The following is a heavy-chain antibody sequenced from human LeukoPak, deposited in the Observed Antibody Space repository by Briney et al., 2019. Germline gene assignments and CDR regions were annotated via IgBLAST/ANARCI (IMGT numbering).Heavy chain of an antibody. CDR1: GGSFSGYY. D-gene: IGHD2-2*01. CDR3: AAGCSSTSCYWYYYTDV. CDR2: INQSGST. V-gene: IGHV4-34*01. Sequence: SETLSLTCAVYGGSFSGYYWSWIRQPPGKGLEWIGEINQSGSTNYNPSLRSRVTISVDTSKKQFSLRLSPVTAADTAVYYCAAGCSSTSCYWYYYTDVWGKGTTVTVSS. J-gene: IGHJ6*03.